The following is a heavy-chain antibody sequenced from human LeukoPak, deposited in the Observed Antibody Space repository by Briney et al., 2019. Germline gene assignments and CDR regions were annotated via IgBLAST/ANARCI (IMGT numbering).Heavy chain of an antibody. D-gene: IGHD2-21*02. CDR3: LKGGGREMWLLGDDAFDI. Sequence: GGSLRLSCATSGFTFDDYTMHWMRQPPGKGLEWVSLISWNGGHTYYADSVKGRFTISRDNTKSSLYLQMNSLTPEDTALYYCLKGGGREMWLLGDDAFDIWGRGTMVTVSS. V-gene: IGHV3-43*01. CDR2: ISWNGGHT. CDR1: GFTFDDYT. J-gene: IGHJ3*02.